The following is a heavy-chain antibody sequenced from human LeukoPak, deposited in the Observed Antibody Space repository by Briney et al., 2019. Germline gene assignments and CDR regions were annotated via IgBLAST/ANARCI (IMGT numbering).Heavy chain of an antibody. CDR3: ARFGYGGDFDY. CDR1: GYTFTGYY. CDR2: MNSNSGGT. J-gene: IGHJ4*02. D-gene: IGHD3-10*01. V-gene: IGHV1-2*02. Sequence: GASVRVSCRASGYTFTGYYMHWVRQAPGQGLEWMGWMNSNSGGTSYAQKFLGRVTMTRDTSISTAYMELSRLRSDDTAVYFCARFGYGGDFDYWGQGTLVTVSS.